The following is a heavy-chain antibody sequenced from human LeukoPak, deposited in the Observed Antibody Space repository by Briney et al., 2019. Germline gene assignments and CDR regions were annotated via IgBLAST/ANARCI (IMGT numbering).Heavy chain of an antibody. CDR2: INHSGST. CDR3: ARGGDFYGSGIDY. J-gene: IGHJ4*02. CDR1: GGSFSGYY. Sequence: SETLSLTCAVYGGSFSGYYWSWIRQPPGKGLGWIGEINHSGSTNYNPSLKSRVTISVDTSKNQFSLKLSSVTAADTAVYYCARGGDFYGSGIDYWGQGTLVTVSS. V-gene: IGHV4-34*01. D-gene: IGHD3-10*01.